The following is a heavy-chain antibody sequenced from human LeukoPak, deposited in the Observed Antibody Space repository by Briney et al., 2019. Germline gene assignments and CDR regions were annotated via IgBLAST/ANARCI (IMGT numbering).Heavy chain of an antibody. CDR2: INPNSGGT. CDR3: ARGRSIAARQGDAFDI. D-gene: IGHD6-6*01. Sequence: GASVKVSCKASGYTFTGYYMHWVRQAPGQGLEWMGWINPNSGGTNYAQKFQGRVTMTRDTPISTAYMELSRLRSDDTAVYYCARGRSIAARQGDAFDIRGQGTMVTVSS. J-gene: IGHJ3*02. V-gene: IGHV1-2*02. CDR1: GYTFTGYY.